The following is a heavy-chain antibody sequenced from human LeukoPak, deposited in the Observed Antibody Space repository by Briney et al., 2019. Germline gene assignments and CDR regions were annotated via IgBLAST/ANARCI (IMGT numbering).Heavy chain of an antibody. Sequence: ASVKVSCKASGYTFTSYYMHWVRQAPGQGLEWMGIINPGGGSTGYAQKFQGRVTMTRDTSTSTVYMELSSLRSEDTAVYYCASLYSSGWYLDYWGQGTLVTVSS. CDR3: ASLYSSGWYLDY. J-gene: IGHJ4*02. V-gene: IGHV1-46*01. D-gene: IGHD6-19*01. CDR1: GYTFTSYY. CDR2: INPGGGST.